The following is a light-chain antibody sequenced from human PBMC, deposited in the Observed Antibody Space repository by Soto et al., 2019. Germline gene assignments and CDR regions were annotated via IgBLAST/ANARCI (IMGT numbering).Light chain of an antibody. J-gene: IGKJ1*01. CDR1: QSIITY. CDR2: GAS. CDR3: QQSYSMWT. Sequence: DIQMTQSPSSLSASVGDRVTITCRASQSIITYLNWYQQKPGKAPKLLIYGASSLQSVVPSRFSGSGSGTGFTLTISSLQPEDFATYYCQQSYSMWTFGQGTKVQGK. V-gene: IGKV1-39*01.